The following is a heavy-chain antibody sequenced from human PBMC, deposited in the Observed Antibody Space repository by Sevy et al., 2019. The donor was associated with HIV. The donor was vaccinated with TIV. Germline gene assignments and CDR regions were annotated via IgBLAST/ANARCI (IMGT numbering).Heavy chain of an antibody. V-gene: IGHV3-23*01. CDR1: GFTFSKYS. CDR2: FSFGCGEI. Sequence: GGSLRLSCAASGFTFSKYSMSWDRQPPGKGLEWVSTFSFGCGEINYADSVKGRFTISRDNSKSSVYLQMNNLRPEDTAVYYCAREGCTKPHDYWGQGTLVTVSS. CDR3: AREGCTKPHDY. J-gene: IGHJ4*02. D-gene: IGHD2-8*01.